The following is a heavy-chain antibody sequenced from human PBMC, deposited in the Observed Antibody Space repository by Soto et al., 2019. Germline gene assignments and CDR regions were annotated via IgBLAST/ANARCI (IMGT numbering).Heavy chain of an antibody. Sequence: QVHLVQSGAEVKKPGSSVTVSCKASGGAFTSYSFHWVRQAPGQGLEWMGGIIPMSGTTNYALKFQGRVTMTADVPTNTAYMGLHSLRSEDTAIYSCARDNPGLDNWGHGTLVTVAS. D-gene: IGHD3-22*01. CDR2: IIPMSGTT. J-gene: IGHJ4*01. CDR1: GGAFTSYS. CDR3: ARDNPGLDN. V-gene: IGHV1-69*12.